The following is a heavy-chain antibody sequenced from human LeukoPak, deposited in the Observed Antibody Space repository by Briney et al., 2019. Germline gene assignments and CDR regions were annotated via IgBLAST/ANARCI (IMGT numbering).Heavy chain of an antibody. J-gene: IGHJ4*02. CDR3: ASIVDTAMVLFDY. Sequence: SVKVSCKASGYTFTNYGISWVRQAPGQGLEWMGRIIPILGIANYAQKFQGRVTITADKSTSTAYMELSSLRSEDTAVYYCASIVDTAMVLFDYWGQGTLVTVSS. CDR1: GYTFTNYG. CDR2: IIPILGIA. V-gene: IGHV1-69*04. D-gene: IGHD5-18*01.